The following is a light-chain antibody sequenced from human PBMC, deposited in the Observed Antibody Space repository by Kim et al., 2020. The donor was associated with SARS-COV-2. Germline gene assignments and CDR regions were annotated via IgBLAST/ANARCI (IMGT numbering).Light chain of an antibody. Sequence: SPGERATLSCRASQSVSSSYSAWYQQKPGQAPRLLIYDASSRATVIPDRFSGSGSGTDFTLTISRLEPEDFAMYYCQQYGSSPQTFGQGTKVDIK. CDR1: QSVSSSY. J-gene: IGKJ1*01. CDR2: DAS. V-gene: IGKV3-20*01. CDR3: QQYGSSPQT.